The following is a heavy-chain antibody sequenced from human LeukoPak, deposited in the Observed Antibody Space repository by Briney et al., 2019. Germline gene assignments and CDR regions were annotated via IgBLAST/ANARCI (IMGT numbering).Heavy chain of an antibody. Sequence: ASVKVSCKASGYTFTGYYMHWVRQAPGQGLEWMGWINPNSGGTNYAQKSQGRVTMTRDTSISTAYMELSRLRSDDTAVYYCARDLPTIFGVVIGDYWGQGTLVTVSS. D-gene: IGHD3-3*01. J-gene: IGHJ4*02. V-gene: IGHV1-2*02. CDR2: INPNSGGT. CDR3: ARDLPTIFGVVIGDY. CDR1: GYTFTGYY.